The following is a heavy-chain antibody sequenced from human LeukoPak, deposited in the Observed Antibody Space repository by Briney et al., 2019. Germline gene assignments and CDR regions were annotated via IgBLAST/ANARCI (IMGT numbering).Heavy chain of an antibody. D-gene: IGHD2-15*01. Sequence: ASXKVSCKASGYTLTDYHMHWVRQAPGQGPEWMGWINPNSGGTNYAQKFQGRVTMTRDTSITTAYMELSRLRSDDTAVYYCAREGWSDPWGQGTLVTVSS. V-gene: IGHV1-2*02. J-gene: IGHJ5*02. CDR1: GYTLTDYH. CDR2: INPNSGGT. CDR3: AREGWSDP.